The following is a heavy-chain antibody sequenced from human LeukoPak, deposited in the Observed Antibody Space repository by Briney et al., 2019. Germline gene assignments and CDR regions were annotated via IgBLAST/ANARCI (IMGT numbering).Heavy chain of an antibody. J-gene: IGHJ4*02. Sequence: SETLSLTCVVYGESFSAYVWSWIRQSPGKGLQWIGEINQSGTTNYNPSLKSRVTISADTSKNQVSLKLSSVTAADTAVYYCALNGRITMVRGVIYWGQGTLVTVSS. D-gene: IGHD3-10*01. CDR1: GESFSAYV. CDR3: ALNGRITMVRGVIY. V-gene: IGHV4-34*01. CDR2: INQSGTT.